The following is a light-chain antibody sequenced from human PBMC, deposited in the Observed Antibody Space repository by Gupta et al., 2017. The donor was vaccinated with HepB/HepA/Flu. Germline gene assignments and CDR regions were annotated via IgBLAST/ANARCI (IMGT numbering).Light chain of an antibody. Sequence: ALTQPVTVSGSPGQTIPLSCTGTSSDVGRYNLVSWYQQHPGKAPKLMIYEVSKRPSGVSNRFSGSKSGNTASLTISGLQAEDEADYYCCSYAGSRVFGGGTKLTVL. CDR3: CSYAGSRV. V-gene: IGLV2-23*02. J-gene: IGLJ2*01. CDR2: EVS. CDR1: SSDVGRYNL.